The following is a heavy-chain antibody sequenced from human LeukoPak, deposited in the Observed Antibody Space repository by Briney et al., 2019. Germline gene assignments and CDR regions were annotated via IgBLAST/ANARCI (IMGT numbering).Heavy chain of an antibody. J-gene: IGHJ4*02. CDR3: AKDTRYYGFLSGYYCYFDC. Sequence: GGSLRLSCAATGSTFSSYAMSWVRQTPGKGLEWVSAIIGSGGSTYYADSVKGRFTISRDNSKNTLYLQMNSLRAEDTAVYYCAKDTRYYGFLSGYYCYFDCLRQGRMASVSS. V-gene: IGHV3-23*01. CDR1: GSTFSSYA. CDR2: IIGSGGST. D-gene: IGHD3-3*01.